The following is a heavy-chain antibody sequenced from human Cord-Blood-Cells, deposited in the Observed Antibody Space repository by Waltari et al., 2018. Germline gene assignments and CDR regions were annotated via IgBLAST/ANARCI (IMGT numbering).Heavy chain of an antibody. CDR3: ARWSNGMDV. CDR1: GLTVSSSY. J-gene: IGHJ6*02. V-gene: IGHV3-53*02. Sequence: EVQLVETGGGLIQPGGSLRLSCAASGLTVSSSYMSWVRQAPGKGLEWVSVIYSGGSTYYADSVKGRFTISRDNSKNTLYLQMNSLRAEDTAVYYCARWSNGMDVWGQGTTGTVSS. CDR2: IYSGGST.